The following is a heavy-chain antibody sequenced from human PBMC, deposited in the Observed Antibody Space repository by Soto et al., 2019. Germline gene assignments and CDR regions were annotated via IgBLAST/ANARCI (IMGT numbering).Heavy chain of an antibody. D-gene: IGHD6-13*01. CDR3: GRQASAAPGY. J-gene: IGHJ4*02. CDR2: INTDGSTT. V-gene: IGHV3-74*01. CDR1: GFTFSHYW. Sequence: EVQLVESGGGLVQSGGSLRLSCAASGFTFSHYWMHWVRQAPGKGLVWVSRINTDGSTTGLADSVKGRFTISRDNAKNTLARQLMSLSGEVVVVYYCGRQASAAPGYWGQGPLVAVSS.